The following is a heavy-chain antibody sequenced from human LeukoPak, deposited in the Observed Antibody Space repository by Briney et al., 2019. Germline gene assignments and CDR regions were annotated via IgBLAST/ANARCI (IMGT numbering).Heavy chain of an antibody. CDR2: ISYDGSNK. CDR3: ARDSRKAILEWLFHY. V-gene: IGHV3-30-3*01. J-gene: IGHJ4*02. CDR1: GFTFSSYA. Sequence: GGSLRLSCAASGFTFSSYAMHWVRQAPGKGLEWVAVISYDGSNKYYADSVKGRFTISRDNSKNTLYLQMNSLRAEDTAVYYCARDSRKAILEWLFHYWGQGTLVTVSS. D-gene: IGHD3-3*01.